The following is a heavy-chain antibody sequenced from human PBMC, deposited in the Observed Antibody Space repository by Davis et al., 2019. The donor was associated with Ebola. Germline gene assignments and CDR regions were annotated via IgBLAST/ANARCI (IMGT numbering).Heavy chain of an antibody. CDR2: IGGSGSST. CDR3: AKGRAVSLGLYYFYPMDV. CDR1: GFTFSTYA. Sequence: GGSLRLSCAASGFTFSTYAMNWVRQAPGKGLEWVSVIGGSGSSTSYADSVKGRFSISRDNSKSTLYLQLNSLRAEDTAVYYCAKGRAVSLGLYYFYPMDVWGQGTTVTVSS. D-gene: IGHD2-8*01. V-gene: IGHV3-23*01. J-gene: IGHJ6*02.